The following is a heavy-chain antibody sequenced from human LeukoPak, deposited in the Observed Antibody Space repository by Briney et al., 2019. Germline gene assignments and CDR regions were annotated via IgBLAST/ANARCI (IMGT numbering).Heavy chain of an antibody. CDR2: MNPNSGNT. D-gene: IGHD3-3*01. CDR3: ARRGDFRFWFDP. Sequence: ASVKVSCKASGYTFTSYDINWVRQATGQGLEWMGWMNPNSGNTGYAQKFQGRVTITRNTSISTAYMELSSLRSEDTAVYYCARRGDFRFWFDPWGQGTPVTVSS. CDR1: GYTFTSYD. J-gene: IGHJ5*02. V-gene: IGHV1-8*03.